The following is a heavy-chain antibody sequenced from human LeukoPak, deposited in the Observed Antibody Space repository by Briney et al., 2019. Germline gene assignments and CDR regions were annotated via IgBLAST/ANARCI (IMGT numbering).Heavy chain of an antibody. CDR2: IIPIFGTA. CDR1: VGTFSSYA. D-gene: IGHD4-17*01. CDR3: ARVLGDGDYVLDY. J-gene: IGHJ4*02. Sequence: SVKVSCKASVGTFSSYAISWVRQAPGQGLEWMGGIIPIFGTANYAQKFQGRVTITTDESTSTAYMELSSLRSEDTAVYYCARVLGDGDYVLDYWGQGTLVTVSS. V-gene: IGHV1-69*05.